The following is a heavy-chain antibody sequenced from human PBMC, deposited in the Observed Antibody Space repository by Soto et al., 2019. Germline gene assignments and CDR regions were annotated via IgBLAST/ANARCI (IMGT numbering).Heavy chain of an antibody. CDR3: AKSDSSGFLPRDY. CDR2: INSDGGST. J-gene: IGHJ4*02. V-gene: IGHV3-74*01. Sequence: GGSLRLSCAASGFTFSSYWMHWVRQAPGKGLVWVSRINSDGGSTSYADSVKGRFTISRDNAKNTLYLQMNSLRAEDTAVYYCAKSDSSGFLPRDYWGQGTLVTVSS. D-gene: IGHD6-19*01. CDR1: GFTFSSYW.